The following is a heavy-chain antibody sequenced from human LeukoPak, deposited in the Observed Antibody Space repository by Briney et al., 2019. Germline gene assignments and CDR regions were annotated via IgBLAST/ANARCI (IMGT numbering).Heavy chain of an antibody. CDR3: ARVGPRSYGDYYYDY. V-gene: IGHV3-33*01. Sequence: GGSLRLSCAASGFTFSSYGMHWVRQAPGKGLEWVAVIWYDGSNKYYADSVKGRFTISRDNSKNTLYLQTNSLRAEDTAVYYCARVGPRSYGDYYYDYWGQGTLVTVSS. D-gene: IGHD4-17*01. CDR2: IWYDGSNK. J-gene: IGHJ4*02. CDR1: GFTFSSYG.